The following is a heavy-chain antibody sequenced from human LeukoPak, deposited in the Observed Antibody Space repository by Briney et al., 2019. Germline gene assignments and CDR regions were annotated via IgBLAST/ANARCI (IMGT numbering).Heavy chain of an antibody. V-gene: IGHV4-38-2*02. Sequence: SETLSLTCTVSGYSISSGYYWGWIRQPPGKGLEWIGSIYHSGSTYYNPSLKSRVTISVDTSKNQFSLKLSSVTAADTAVYYCARGDGGGSWFDPWGQGTLVTVSS. CDR1: GYSISSGYY. J-gene: IGHJ5*02. CDR2: IYHSGST. D-gene: IGHD2-15*01. CDR3: ARGDGGGSWFDP.